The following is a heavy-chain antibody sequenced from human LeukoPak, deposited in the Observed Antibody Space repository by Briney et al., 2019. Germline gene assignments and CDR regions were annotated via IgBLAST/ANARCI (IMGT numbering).Heavy chain of an antibody. CDR3: ARDFANTSGFKVVVDY. CDR2: ISCYNGDT. V-gene: IGHV1-18*01. CDR1: GYTFNHYG. J-gene: IGHJ4*02. Sequence: ASVKVSCKASGYTFNHYGIAWVRQAPGQGLEWMGWISCYNGDTKYTQELQGRVAMTTDTSTNTAYMELRSLTSDDTAVYDCARDFANTSGFKVVVDYWSQATLVTVSS. D-gene: IGHD3-22*01.